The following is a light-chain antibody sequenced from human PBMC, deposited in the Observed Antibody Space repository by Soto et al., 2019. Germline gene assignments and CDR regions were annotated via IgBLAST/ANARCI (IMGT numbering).Light chain of an antibody. J-gene: IGKJ1*01. CDR3: QQTYSNPPWT. V-gene: IGKV1-39*01. Sequence: DIQMTQSPSSLSASEGDRVTITCRASQNINSYVNWYQQKPGKAPKLLIYAASSLQSGVPSRFSGSESGTDFTLTISRLQPEDFATYYCQQTYSNPPWTFGQGTKVELK. CDR2: AAS. CDR1: QNINSY.